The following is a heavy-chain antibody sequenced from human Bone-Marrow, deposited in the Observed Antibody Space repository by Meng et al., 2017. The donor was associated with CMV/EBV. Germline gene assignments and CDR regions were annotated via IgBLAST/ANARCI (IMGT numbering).Heavy chain of an antibody. D-gene: IGHD6-13*01. J-gene: IGHJ5*02. CDR1: GGSFSGYY. Sequence: YGGSFSGYYWSWIRQPPGKGLEWSGEINHSGSTNYNPSLKSRVTISVDTSKNQFSLKLSSVTAADTAVYYCARAIVDSSSWTNWFDPWGQGTLVTVSS. CDR2: INHSGST. CDR3: ARAIVDSSSWTNWFDP. V-gene: IGHV4-34*01.